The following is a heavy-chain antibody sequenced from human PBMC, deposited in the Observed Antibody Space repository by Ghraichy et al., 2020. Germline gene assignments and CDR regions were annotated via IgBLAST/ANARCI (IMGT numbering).Heavy chain of an antibody. V-gene: IGHV3-23*01. Sequence: GGSLRLSCAASGFTFSSYAMSWVRQVPGKGLEWVSAISGSGGRTYYADAVKGRFIISRDNSKNTLHLQMNSLRAEDTAVNYCAKGGPSSGWLPYYYAGMDVWGQGTKVTVYS. D-gene: IGHD6-19*01. CDR3: AKGGPSSGWLPYYYAGMDV. CDR2: ISGSGGRT. J-gene: IGHJ6*02. CDR1: GFTFSSYA.